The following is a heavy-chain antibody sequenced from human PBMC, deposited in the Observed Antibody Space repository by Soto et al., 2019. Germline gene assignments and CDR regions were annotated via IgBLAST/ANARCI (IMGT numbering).Heavy chain of an antibody. CDR2: IKSNAHGGAR. J-gene: IGHJ4*02. V-gene: IGHV3-15*07. CDR1: GFTFGNAW. CDR3: TTDRVVNPDSDRYFFHQ. D-gene: IGHD3-9*01. Sequence: EVQLVESGGGLVKPGGSLRLTCAASGFTFGNAWMNWVRQAPGKGLEWVGRIKSNAHGGARDYAAPVTGRFTISRDDSKSTPYLQMNNLKIEVTAVYFCTTDRVVNPDSDRYFFHQWGQGTLVTVSS.